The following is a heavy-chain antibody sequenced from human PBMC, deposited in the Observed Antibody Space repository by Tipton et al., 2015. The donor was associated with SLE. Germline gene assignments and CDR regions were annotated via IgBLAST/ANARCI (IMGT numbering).Heavy chain of an antibody. V-gene: IGHV3-49*03. CDR2: IRRKVYGGTT. J-gene: IGHJ6*03. D-gene: IGHD4-11*01. CDR3: ARPYQYPNYYMDV. Sequence: SLRLSCTASGFTFGDYGMSWFRQAPGKGLEWVGFIRRKVYGGTTEYAASVKGRFTISRDNAKNSLYLQMNSLRAEDTAVYYCARPYQYPNYYMDVWGKGTTVTVSS. CDR1: GFTFGDYG.